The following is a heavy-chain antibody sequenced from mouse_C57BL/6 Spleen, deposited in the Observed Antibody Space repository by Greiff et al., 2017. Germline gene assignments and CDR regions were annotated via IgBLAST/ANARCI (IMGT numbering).Heavy chain of an antibody. J-gene: IGHJ2*01. Sequence: EVQLVESGPGLVKPSQSLSLTCSVTGYSITSGYYWNWIRQFPGNKLEWMGYISYDGSNNYNPSLKNRISITRDTATNQFFLKLNSVTTEDTATYYCAGSNWGYYFDYWGQGTTLTVSS. CDR1: GYSITSGYY. V-gene: IGHV3-6*01. D-gene: IGHD4-1*01. CDR2: ISYDGSN. CDR3: AGSNWGYYFDY.